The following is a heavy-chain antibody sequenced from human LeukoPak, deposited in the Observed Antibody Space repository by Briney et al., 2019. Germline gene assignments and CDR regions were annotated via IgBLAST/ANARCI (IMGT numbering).Heavy chain of an antibody. CDR1: GYTFTSYA. CDR2: INTNTGNP. CDR3: AIEVSADYDYVWGSYRLDC. V-gene: IGHV7-4-1*02. Sequence: ASVKVSCKASGYTFTSYAMNWVRQAPGQGLEWMGWINTNTGNPTYAQGFTGRFVFSLDTSVSTAYLQISSLKAEDTAVYYCAIEVSADYDYVWGSYRLDCWGQGTLVTVSS. J-gene: IGHJ4*02. D-gene: IGHD3-16*02.